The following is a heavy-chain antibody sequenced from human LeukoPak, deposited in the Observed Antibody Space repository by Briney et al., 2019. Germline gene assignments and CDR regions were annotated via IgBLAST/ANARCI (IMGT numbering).Heavy chain of an antibody. CDR3: ASDLAAAGDYYYGMDV. CDR1: GGSFSGYY. Sequence: SETLSLTCAVYGGSFSGYYWSWIRQPPGKGLEWIGEINHSGSTNYNPSLKSRVTISVDTSKNQFSLKLSSVTAADTAVYYCASDLAAAGDYYYGMDVWGQGTTVTVSS. J-gene: IGHJ6*02. V-gene: IGHV4-34*01. D-gene: IGHD6-13*01. CDR2: INHSGST.